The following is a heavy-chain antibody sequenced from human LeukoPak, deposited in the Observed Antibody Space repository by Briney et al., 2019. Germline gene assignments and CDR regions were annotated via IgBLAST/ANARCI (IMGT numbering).Heavy chain of an antibody. CDR2: IYYSGST. CDR1: GGSISSYC. V-gene: IGHV4-59*01. CDR3: ARGTGYDILTGYYSYYFDY. D-gene: IGHD3-9*01. Sequence: PSETLSLTCTVSGGSISSYCWSWIRQPPGKGLEWIGYIYYSGSTNYNPSLKSRVTISVDTSKNQFSLKLSSVTAADTAVYYCARGTGYDILTGYYSYYFDYWGQGTLVTVSS. J-gene: IGHJ4*02.